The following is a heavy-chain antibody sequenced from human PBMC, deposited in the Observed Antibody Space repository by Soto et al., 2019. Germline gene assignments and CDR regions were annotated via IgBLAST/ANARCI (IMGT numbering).Heavy chain of an antibody. CDR2: ITSDGKSK. CDR1: GFNFSNHG. J-gene: IGHJ5*02. CDR3: ARESGDWPLNWFDP. V-gene: IGHV3-74*01. Sequence: GGSLRLSCAASGFNFSNHGMHWVRPRPAEGLVWVSRITSDGKSKAYAESVKGRFAISRDDAKNTIYLQMNGLTAEDKAVYYCARESGDWPLNWFDPWGQGTLVTVSS. D-gene: IGHD2-21*02.